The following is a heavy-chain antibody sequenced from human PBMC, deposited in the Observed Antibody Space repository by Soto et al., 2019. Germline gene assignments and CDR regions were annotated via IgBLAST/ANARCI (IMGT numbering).Heavy chain of an antibody. CDR3: AKDIISVGSSSSPLYFDY. CDR1: GFTFDDYT. J-gene: IGHJ4*02. D-gene: IGHD6-6*01. V-gene: IGHV3-43*01. Sequence: EVQLVESGGVVVQPGGSLRLSCAASGFTFDDYTMHWVRQAPGKGLEWVSLISWDGGSTYYADSVKGRFTISRDNSKNSLYLQMNSLRTEDTALYYCAKDIISVGSSSSPLYFDYWGQGTLVTVSS. CDR2: ISWDGGST.